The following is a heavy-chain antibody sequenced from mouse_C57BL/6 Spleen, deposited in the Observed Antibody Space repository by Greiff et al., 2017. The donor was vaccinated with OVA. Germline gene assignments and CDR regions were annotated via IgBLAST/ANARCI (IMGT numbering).Heavy chain of an antibody. CDR2: IHPNSGST. CDR3: ARGVYYGSRGYFDY. CDR1: GYTFTSYW. Sequence: QVQLKQPGAELVKPGASVKLSCKASGYTFTSYWMHWVKQRPGQGLEWIGMIHPNSGSTNYNEKFKSKATLTVDKSSSTAYMQLSSLTSEDSAVYYCARGVYYGSRGYFDYWGQGTTLTVSS. J-gene: IGHJ2*01. D-gene: IGHD1-1*01. V-gene: IGHV1-64*01.